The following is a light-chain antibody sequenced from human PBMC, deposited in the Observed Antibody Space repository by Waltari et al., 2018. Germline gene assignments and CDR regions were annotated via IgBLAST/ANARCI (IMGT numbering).Light chain of an antibody. CDR3: QQYNSYSLLS. Sequence: DIQMTQSPSPLSASVVDRVIISCRASQSISNWLAWYQQRPGKVPKLLVYKSSTLESGVPSRFSGSGSGTEFTLTISSLQPEDFATYYCQQYNSYSLLSFGGGTKVEIK. CDR1: QSISNW. CDR2: KSS. J-gene: IGKJ4*01. V-gene: IGKV1-5*03.